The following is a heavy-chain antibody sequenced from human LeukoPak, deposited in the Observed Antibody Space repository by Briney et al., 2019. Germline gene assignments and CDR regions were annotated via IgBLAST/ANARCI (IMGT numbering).Heavy chain of an antibody. CDR1: GFTFSSYN. J-gene: IGHJ3*02. CDR2: ISSSSSYI. V-gene: IGHV3-21*01. Sequence: GGSLRLSCAASGFTFSSYNMNWVRQAPGKGLEWVSLISSSSSYIYYADSVKGRFTISRDNAKNSLQLQMDSLRAEDTAVYYCARDAVAGYCSGGGCNDAFGIWGQGTMVTVSS. D-gene: IGHD2-15*01. CDR3: ARDAVAGYCSGGGCNDAFGI.